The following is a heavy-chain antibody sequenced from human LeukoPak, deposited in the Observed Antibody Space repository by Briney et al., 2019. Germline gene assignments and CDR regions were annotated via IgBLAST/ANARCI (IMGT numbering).Heavy chain of an antibody. CDR2: ISGSGGST. D-gene: IGHD5-18*01. J-gene: IGHJ4*02. V-gene: IGHV3-23*01. CDR1: GFTFSSYA. CDR3: ANARGYSYGFIY. Sequence: GGSLRLSCAASGFTFSSYAMSWVRQAPGKGLEWVSAISGSGGSTYYADSVKGRFTISRDNSKNSLYLQMNSLRAEDTALYYCANARGYSYGFIYWGQGTLVTVSS.